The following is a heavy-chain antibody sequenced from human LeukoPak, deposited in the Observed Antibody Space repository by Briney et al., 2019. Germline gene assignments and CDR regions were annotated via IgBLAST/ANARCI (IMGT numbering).Heavy chain of an antibody. J-gene: IGHJ4*02. CDR1: GGSISSGGYY. D-gene: IGHD3-22*01. Sequence: SDTLSLTCTVSGGSISSGGYYWSWIRQHPGKGLEWIGYIYYSGSTYYNPSLKSRVTISVDTSKNQFSLKLSSVTAADTAVYYCARVRLQLLLDYWGQGTLVTVSS. CDR3: ARVRLQLLLDY. CDR2: IYYSGST. V-gene: IGHV4-31*03.